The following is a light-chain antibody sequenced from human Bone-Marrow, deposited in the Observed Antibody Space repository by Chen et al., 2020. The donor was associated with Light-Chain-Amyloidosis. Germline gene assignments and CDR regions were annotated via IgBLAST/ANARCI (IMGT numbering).Light chain of an antibody. Sequence: SYVLTQPSSVSVAPGQPATIACGGNNIGSTSVHWYQQTPGQPPLLVVYDDSDRPSGIPERLSGCNSANTATLTIRRVEAGDAADYYCQVWDRSSDRPVFGGGTKLTVL. J-gene: IGLJ3*02. CDR1: NIGSTS. V-gene: IGLV3-21*02. CDR2: DDS. CDR3: QVWDRSSDRPV.